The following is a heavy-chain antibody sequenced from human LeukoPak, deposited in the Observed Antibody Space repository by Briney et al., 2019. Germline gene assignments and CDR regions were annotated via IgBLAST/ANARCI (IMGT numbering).Heavy chain of an antibody. CDR3: ARRVGAWYSVDY. V-gene: IGHV5-10-1*01. Sequence: GESLLISCEGSGYSFTSYWITWVRQVPGKGLEWMGRIDPSDSYTNYSPSFQGHVTISADKSISTAYLQWSSLKAADTAMYYCARRVGAWYSVDYWGQGTLVTVSS. CDR1: GYSFTSYW. D-gene: IGHD1-26*01. J-gene: IGHJ4*02. CDR2: IDPSDSYT.